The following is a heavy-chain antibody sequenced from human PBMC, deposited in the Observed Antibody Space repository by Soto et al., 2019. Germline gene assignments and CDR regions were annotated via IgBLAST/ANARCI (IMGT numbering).Heavy chain of an antibody. D-gene: IGHD5-18*01. Sequence: GASVKVSCKASGYTFTGYYMHWVRQAPGQGLEWMGIINPSGGSTSYAQKFQGRVTMTRDTSTSTVYMELSSLRSEDTAVYYCARDSQPGYSYGYFDYWGQGTLVTVSS. CDR2: INPSGGST. V-gene: IGHV1-46*01. J-gene: IGHJ4*02. CDR3: ARDSQPGYSYGYFDY. CDR1: GYTFTGYY.